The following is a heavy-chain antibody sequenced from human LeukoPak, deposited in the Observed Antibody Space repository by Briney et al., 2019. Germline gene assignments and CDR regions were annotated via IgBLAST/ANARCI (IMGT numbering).Heavy chain of an antibody. Sequence: SETLSLICTVSGASISSYYWSWIRQPPGKGLEWIGDIYYSGSIKYNPSLKSRVTMSVDTSKNQFSLKLSSVTAADTAIYYCARENPSSYYNRPIDYWGQGTLVTVSS. J-gene: IGHJ4*02. V-gene: IGHV4-59*01. D-gene: IGHD3-22*01. CDR3: ARENPSSYYNRPIDY. CDR1: GASISSYY. CDR2: IYYSGSI.